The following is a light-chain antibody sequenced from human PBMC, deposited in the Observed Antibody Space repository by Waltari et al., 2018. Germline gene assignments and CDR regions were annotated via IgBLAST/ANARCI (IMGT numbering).Light chain of an antibody. CDR1: QGIATW. Sequence: QLTQSPSTLSASVGDRVTITCRASQGIATWFAWYQQKPGKAPKVLIYQASTLESGVPARFSGSGSGTEFTLTISSLQPDDSATYYCQQYNTYVFGPGTKLEIK. CDR3: QQYNTYV. V-gene: IGKV1-5*03. CDR2: QAS. J-gene: IGKJ2*01.